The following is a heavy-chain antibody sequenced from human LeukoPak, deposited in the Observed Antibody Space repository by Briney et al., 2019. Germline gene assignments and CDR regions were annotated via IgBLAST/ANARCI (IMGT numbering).Heavy chain of an antibody. D-gene: IGHD3-10*01. V-gene: IGHV1-18*01. Sequence: ASVKVSCKASGYTFTSYGISWVRQAPGQGLEWMGWISAYNGSTNYAQKLQGRVTMTTDTSTSTAYMELRSLRSDDTAVYYCARDRSLELLWFVEASDYWGQGTLVTVSS. CDR1: GYTFTSYG. J-gene: IGHJ4*02. CDR2: ISAYNGST. CDR3: ARDRSLELLWFVEASDY.